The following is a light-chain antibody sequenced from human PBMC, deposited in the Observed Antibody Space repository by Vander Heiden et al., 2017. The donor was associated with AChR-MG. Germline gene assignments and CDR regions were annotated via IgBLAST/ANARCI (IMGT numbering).Light chain of an antibody. Sequence: QSVLPQRPSASGTPGQRVTISCSGSSSNIGSKYVYWYQQLPGTAPKLLIYRNNQRPSGVPDRFSGSKSGTSASLAISGLRSEDEADYYCAAWDDSLSGWVFGGGTKLTVL. CDR1: SSNIGSKY. V-gene: IGLV1-47*01. CDR3: AAWDDSLSGWV. J-gene: IGLJ3*02. CDR2: RNN.